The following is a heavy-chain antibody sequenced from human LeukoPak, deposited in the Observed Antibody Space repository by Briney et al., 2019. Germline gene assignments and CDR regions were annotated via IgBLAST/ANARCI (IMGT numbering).Heavy chain of an antibody. D-gene: IGHD3-10*01. Sequence: SETLSLTCTVSGGSISSGSYYWRWIRQPAGKGLEWIGRIYTSGSTNYNPSLKSRVTISVDTSKNQFSLKLSSVTAADTAVYYCARDFSYGSGPYYYYYMDVWGKGTAVTISS. CDR2: IYTSGST. CDR3: ARDFSYGSGPYYYYYMDV. V-gene: IGHV4-61*02. CDR1: GGSISSGSYY. J-gene: IGHJ6*03.